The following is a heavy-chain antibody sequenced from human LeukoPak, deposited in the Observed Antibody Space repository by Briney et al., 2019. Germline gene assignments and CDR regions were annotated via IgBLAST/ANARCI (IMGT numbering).Heavy chain of an antibody. CDR2: IIPIFGTA. CDR3: ARDPPRAYYYGMDV. J-gene: IGHJ6*02. Sequence: ASVKVSCKASGGTFSSYAISWVRQAPGQGLEWMGGIIPIFGTANYAQKFQGRVTITADESTSTAYMELSSLRSEDTAVYYCARDPPRAYYYGMDVWGQGTTVTVSS. CDR1: GGTFSSYA. V-gene: IGHV1-69*13.